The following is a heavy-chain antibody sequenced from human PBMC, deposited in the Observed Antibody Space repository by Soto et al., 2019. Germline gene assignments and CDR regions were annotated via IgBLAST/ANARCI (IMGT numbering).Heavy chain of an antibody. CDR1: GGTFSSYP. CDR2: IIPILNIA. CDR3: ARTMAAPDSLSWVAP. Sequence: QVQLVHSGAEVKKPGSSVKVSCKASGGTFSSYPISWVRQAPGQGLEWMGRIIPILNIANYARKFQGRVTWSADKSTNPGYMARSTLTSVDSAVYFCARTMAAPDSLSWVAPWGQGAGVTVSS. J-gene: IGHJ5*02. D-gene: IGHD3-10*01. V-gene: IGHV1-69*02.